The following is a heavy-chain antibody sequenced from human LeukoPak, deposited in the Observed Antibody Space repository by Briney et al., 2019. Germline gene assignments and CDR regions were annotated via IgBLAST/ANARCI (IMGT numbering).Heavy chain of an antibody. Sequence: GGSLRLSCAASGFTFDDYTMHWVRQAPGKSLEWVTLISWDGGSTFYADSVKGRFTISRDNSKNSLFLQMNSLRIDDTAFYYCAKGGYSTSSPPDYWGQGTLVTVSS. J-gene: IGHJ4*02. D-gene: IGHD6-6*01. CDR2: ISWDGGST. CDR3: AKGGYSTSSPPDY. CDR1: GFTFDDYT. V-gene: IGHV3-43*01.